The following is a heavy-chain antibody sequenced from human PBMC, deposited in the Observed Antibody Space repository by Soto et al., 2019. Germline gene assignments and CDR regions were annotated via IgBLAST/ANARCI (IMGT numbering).Heavy chain of an antibody. V-gene: IGHV3-23*01. D-gene: IGHD2-21*02. CDR2: ISGSGGST. CDR3: ANPRGNSLTPYGMDV. CDR1: GFTFSSYA. Sequence: QSGGSLRLSCAASGFTFSSYAMSWVRQAPGKGLEWVSAISGSGGSTYYADSVKGRFTISRDNSKNTLYLQMNSLRAEDTAVYYCANPRGNSLTPYGMDVWGQGTTVTVSS. J-gene: IGHJ6*02.